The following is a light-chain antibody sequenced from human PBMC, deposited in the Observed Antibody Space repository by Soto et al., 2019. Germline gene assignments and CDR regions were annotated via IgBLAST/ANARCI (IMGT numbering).Light chain of an antibody. CDR3: SSYGGSDNVL. J-gene: IGLJ2*01. V-gene: IGLV2-8*01. CDR1: SSDVGAYNY. CDR2: DVT. Sequence: QSVLTQPPSASGSPGQSVTISCTGSSSDVGAYNYVSWYQQYPGKAPKLLIYDVTTRPSGVPDRFSGSKSGDTASLTVSGLQAEDEADYFCSSYGGSDNVLFGGGTKLTVL.